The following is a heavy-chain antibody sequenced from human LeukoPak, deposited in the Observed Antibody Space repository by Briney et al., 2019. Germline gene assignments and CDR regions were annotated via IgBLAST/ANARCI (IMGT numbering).Heavy chain of an antibody. D-gene: IGHD3-16*01. CDR3: ARGGGLDV. J-gene: IGHJ6*02. CDR2: INHNGNVN. V-gene: IGHV3-7*03. CDR1: GFTFSSYW. Sequence: GGSLRLSCAASGFTFSSYWMNWARQAPGKGLEWVASINHNGNVNYYVDSVKGRFTISRDNAKNSLYLQMSNLRVEVTAVYFCARGGGLDVWGQGATVTVSS.